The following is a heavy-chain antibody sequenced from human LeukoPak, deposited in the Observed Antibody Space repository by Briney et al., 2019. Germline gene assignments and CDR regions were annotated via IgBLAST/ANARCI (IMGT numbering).Heavy chain of an antibody. J-gene: IGHJ5*02. Sequence: GASVKVSCKASGGTFSSYAISWVRQAPGQGLEWMGRIIPILGIANYAQKFQGRVTITADKSTSTAYMELSSLRSEDTAVYYCARSEWGLLWFGDPGGQGTLVTVSS. V-gene: IGHV1-69*04. D-gene: IGHD3-10*01. CDR2: IIPILGIA. CDR3: ARSEWGLLWFGDP. CDR1: GGTFSSYA.